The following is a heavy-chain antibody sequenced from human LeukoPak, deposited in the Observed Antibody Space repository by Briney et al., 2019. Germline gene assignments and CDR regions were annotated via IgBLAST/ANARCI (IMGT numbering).Heavy chain of an antibody. J-gene: IGHJ4*02. CDR3: ASGGSYYPLFDY. V-gene: IGHV3-7*01. CDR2: IKQDGSEK. Sequence: GGSLRLSCAASGFTFSNYWMSWVRQAPGKGLEWVANIKQDGSEKYYVESVKGRSTISRDNAKNSLYLQMNSLRAEDTALYYCASGGSYYPLFDYWGQGTLVTVSS. CDR1: GFTFSNYW. D-gene: IGHD1-26*01.